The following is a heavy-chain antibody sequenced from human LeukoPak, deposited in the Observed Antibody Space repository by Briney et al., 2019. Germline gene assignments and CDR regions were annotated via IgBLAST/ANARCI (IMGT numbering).Heavy chain of an antibody. D-gene: IGHD2-2*01. CDR2: IYYSGTT. J-gene: IGHJ5*01. CDR1: GGSIGSSSYY. Sequence: SETLSLTCTVSGGSIGSSSYYWGWIRQPPGKGLEWIGSIYYSGTTYYNPSLKSRVTISVDTSKNQFSLKLSSETAADTAVYYCARSYCSTSSCYHNWFDSWGQGTLVTVSS. V-gene: IGHV4-39*01. CDR3: ARSYCSTSSCYHNWFDS.